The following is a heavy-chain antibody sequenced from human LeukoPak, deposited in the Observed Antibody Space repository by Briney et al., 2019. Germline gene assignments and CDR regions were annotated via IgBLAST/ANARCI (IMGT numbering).Heavy chain of an antibody. CDR3: ARGYCSSTSCYGWGNWFDP. CDR2: IYYSGST. D-gene: IGHD2-2*01. J-gene: IGHJ5*02. CDR1: GGSISSYY. Sequence: PSETLSLTCTVSGGSISSYYWSWIRQPPGKGLEWIGYIYYSGSTNYNPSLKSRVTISVDPSKNQFSLNLNSVTAADTAVYYCARGYCSSTSCYGWGNWFDPWGQGTLVTVSS. V-gene: IGHV4-59*01.